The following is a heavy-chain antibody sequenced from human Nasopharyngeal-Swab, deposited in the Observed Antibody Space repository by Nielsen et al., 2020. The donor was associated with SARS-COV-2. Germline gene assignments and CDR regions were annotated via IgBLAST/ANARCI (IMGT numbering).Heavy chain of an antibody. J-gene: IGHJ4*02. CDR3: ARGGYCSSTSCVGGDY. CDR1: GGTFSSYA. Sequence: SVKVSCKASGGTFSSYAISWVRQAPGQGLEWMGGIIPIFGTANYAQKFQGRVTITADESTSTAYMELSSLRSEDTAVYYCARGGYCSSTSCVGGDYWGQGTLVTVSS. V-gene: IGHV1-69*13. D-gene: IGHD2-2*01. CDR2: IIPIFGTA.